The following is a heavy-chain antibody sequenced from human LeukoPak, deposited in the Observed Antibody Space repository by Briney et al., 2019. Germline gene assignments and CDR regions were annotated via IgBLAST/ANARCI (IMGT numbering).Heavy chain of an antibody. CDR1: GYTFTGYY. CDR3: ASSRMGYSSSWYIEASFDY. V-gene: IGHV1-2*02. D-gene: IGHD6-13*01. J-gene: IGHJ4*02. CDR2: INPNSGGT. Sequence: GASVKVSCKASGYTFTGYYMHWVRQAPGQGLEWMGWINPNSGGTNYAQKFQGRVTMTRDTYISTAYMELSRLRSDDTAVYYCASSRMGYSSSWYIEASFDYWGQGSLLTVAS.